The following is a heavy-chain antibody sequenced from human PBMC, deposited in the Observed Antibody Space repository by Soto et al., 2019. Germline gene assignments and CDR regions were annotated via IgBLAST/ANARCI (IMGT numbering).Heavy chain of an antibody. CDR3: ARSMPFWGVIDDYYYYYMDV. CDR1: GGSSSSYY. J-gene: IGHJ6*03. CDR2: IYYSGST. D-gene: IGHD3-16*02. V-gene: IGHV4-59*13. Sequence: SETMSLTCTVSGGSSSSYYWSWIRQPPGKGLEWIGYIYYSGSTNYNPSLKSRVTISVDTSKNQFSLKLSSVTAADTAVYYCARSMPFWGVIDDYYYYYMDVWGKGSTVTVSS.